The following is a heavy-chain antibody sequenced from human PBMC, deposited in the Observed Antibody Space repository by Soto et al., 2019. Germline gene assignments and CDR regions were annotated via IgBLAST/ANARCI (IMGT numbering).Heavy chain of an antibody. J-gene: IGHJ4*02. CDR2: FYYSGST. CDR1: GDSISSYY. V-gene: IGHV4-59*12. D-gene: IGHD2-8*02. CDR3: ARDKITGLFDY. Sequence: SETLSLTCTVSGDSISSYYWSWIRQPPGKGLEWIGYFYYSGSTNYNPSLTSRVPISVDTPKNQFSLKLTSVTAADTAVYYCARDKITGLFDYWGQGTLVTVSS.